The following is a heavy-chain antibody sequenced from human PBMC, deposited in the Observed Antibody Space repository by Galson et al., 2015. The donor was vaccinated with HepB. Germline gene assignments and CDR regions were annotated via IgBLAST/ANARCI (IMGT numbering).Heavy chain of an antibody. Sequence: PALVKPTQAVTLTCTFSGFSLSTDGVGVGWLRQTPGKALEWLGIIYWDDDKRFSPDPKRRLTITKDTSKNQGGLTTANVDPADTGTYYCAHAFYYGSGQGNYGMDVWGQGPTVTVS. V-gene: IGHV2-5*02. CDR3: AHAFYYGSGQGNYGMDV. CDR1: GFSLSTDGVG. CDR2: IYWDDDK. D-gene: IGHD3-10*01. J-gene: IGHJ6*02.